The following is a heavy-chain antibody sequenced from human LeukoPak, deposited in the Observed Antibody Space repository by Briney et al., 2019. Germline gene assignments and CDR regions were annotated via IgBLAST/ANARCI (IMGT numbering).Heavy chain of an antibody. CDR3: ARSPYYYYGMDV. CDR1: GFTFSSYG. CDR2: IWYDGSNK. J-gene: IGHJ6*02. Sequence: QPGRSLRLSCAASGFTFSSYGMHWVRQAPGKGLEWVAVIWYDGSNKYYADSVKGRFTISRDNSKNTLYLQMNSLRAEDTAVYYCARSPYYYYGMDVWGQGTTVTVSS. V-gene: IGHV3-33*01.